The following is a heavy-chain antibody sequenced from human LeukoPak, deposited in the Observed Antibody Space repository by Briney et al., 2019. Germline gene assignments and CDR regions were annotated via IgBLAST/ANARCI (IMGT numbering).Heavy chain of an antibody. CDR1: GFTFSDYY. CDR2: ISGSSSYT. Sequence: PGGSLRLSCAASGFTFSDYYMSWIRQAPGKGLEWVSYISGSSSYTNYADSVKGRFTISRDNAKNSLYLQMNSLRAEDTAVYFRARDSSATDYWGQGTLVTVSS. CDR3: ARDSSATDY. V-gene: IGHV3-11*05. J-gene: IGHJ4*02.